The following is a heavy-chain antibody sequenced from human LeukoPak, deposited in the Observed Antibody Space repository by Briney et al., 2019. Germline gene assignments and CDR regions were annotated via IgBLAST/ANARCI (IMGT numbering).Heavy chain of an antibody. CDR3: AKDPGDMDTAMMFDY. D-gene: IGHD5-18*01. J-gene: IGHJ4*02. Sequence: GESLRLSCAASGFTFSSYGVHWVRQAPGKGLEWVAVIWYDGSNKYYADSVKGRFTISRDNSKNTLYLQMNSLRAEDTAVYYCAKDPGDMDTAMMFDYWGQGTLVTVSS. CDR1: GFTFSSYG. V-gene: IGHV3-33*06. CDR2: IWYDGSNK.